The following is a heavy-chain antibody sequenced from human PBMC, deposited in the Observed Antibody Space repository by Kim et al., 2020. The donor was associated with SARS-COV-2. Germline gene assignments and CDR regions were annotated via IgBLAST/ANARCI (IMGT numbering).Heavy chain of an antibody. V-gene: IGHV4-59*12. D-gene: IGHD4-17*01. CDR3: ARDEDTTGYFDY. Sequence: PHPTSRVTIPVDTYKNQFSRKLSSVTAADTAVYYCARDEDTTGYFDYWGQGTLVTVSS. J-gene: IGHJ4*02.